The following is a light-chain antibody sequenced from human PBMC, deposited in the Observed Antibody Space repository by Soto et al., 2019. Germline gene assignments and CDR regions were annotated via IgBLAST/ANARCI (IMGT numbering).Light chain of an antibody. CDR2: AAS. CDR3: QQYGSSPPT. V-gene: IGKV3-20*01. Sequence: EIVLTQSPGTLSLSPGERATLSCRASQSVSTNYLAWYQRQPGQAPRLLIYAASSRATDNPNRFSGSGSGTYFTLTITRLKADDFAVYYCQQYGSSPPTFGQGTKVEIK. CDR1: QSVSTNY. J-gene: IGKJ1*01.